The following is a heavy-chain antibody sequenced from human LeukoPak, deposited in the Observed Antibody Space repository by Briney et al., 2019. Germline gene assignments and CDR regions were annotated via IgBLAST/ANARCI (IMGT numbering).Heavy chain of an antibody. D-gene: IGHD5-24*01. Sequence: PGGSLRLSCAASGLTFTSHAMSWVRQAPGKGLEWVSLISGTGGHTFYGDSVKGRFTISRDNSKSTLYLQMNSLRAEDTAVYYCAKGGVATMKDGYNYYYYYMEVWGRGTTVTVYS. J-gene: IGHJ6*03. CDR1: GLTFTSHA. V-gene: IGHV3-23*01. CDR2: ISGTGGHT. CDR3: AKGGVATMKDGYNYYYYYMEV.